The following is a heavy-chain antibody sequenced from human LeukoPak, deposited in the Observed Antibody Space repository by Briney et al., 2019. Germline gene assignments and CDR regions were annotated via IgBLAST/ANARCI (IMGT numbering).Heavy chain of an antibody. V-gene: IGHV1-69*04. CDR3: AVTIVVVPAATTSYYYYYYMDV. CDR2: IIPILGIA. Sequence: GSSVKVSCKASGGTFSSYAISWVRQAPGQGLEWMGRIIPILGIANYAQKFQGRVTITADKSTSTAYMELSSLRSEDTAVYYCAVTIVVVPAATTSYYYYYYMDVWGKGTTVTVSS. CDR1: GGTFSSYA. D-gene: IGHD2-2*01. J-gene: IGHJ6*03.